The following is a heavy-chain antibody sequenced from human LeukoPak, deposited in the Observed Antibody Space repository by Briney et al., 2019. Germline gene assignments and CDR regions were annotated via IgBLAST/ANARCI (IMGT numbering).Heavy chain of an antibody. CDR1: GFTFSSYG. CDR2: ISYDGSNK. J-gene: IGHJ4*02. Sequence: GWSLRPSCAASGFTFSSYGMHWLRQAPGKGLDWVAVISYDGSNKYYADSVKGRFTISRDDSKKTLALQMNSLRAEDTAVYYCAISFSYDNSGYLHYCGQGTLVSVSS. V-gene: IGHV3-30*03. D-gene: IGHD3-22*01. CDR3: AISFSYDNSGYLHY.